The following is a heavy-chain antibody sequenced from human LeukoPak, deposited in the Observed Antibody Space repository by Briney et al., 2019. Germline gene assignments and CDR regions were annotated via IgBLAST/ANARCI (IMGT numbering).Heavy chain of an antibody. Sequence: SETLSLTCTVSGGSISSYYWSWIRQPPRKGLEWIGYIYYSGSTNYNPSLKSRVTISVDTSKNQFSLKLSSVTAADTAVYYCARLWGSGLSFDIWGQGTMVTVSS. CDR1: GGSISSYY. V-gene: IGHV4-59*08. CDR3: ARLWGSGLSFDI. D-gene: IGHD7-27*01. CDR2: IYYSGST. J-gene: IGHJ3*02.